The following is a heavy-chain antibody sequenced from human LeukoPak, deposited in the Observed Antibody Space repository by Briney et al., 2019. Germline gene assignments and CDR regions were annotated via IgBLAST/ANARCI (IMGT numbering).Heavy chain of an antibody. J-gene: IGHJ4*02. CDR1: GGSISSYY. CDR3: ARARIQLWLRTFDY. Sequence: SETLSLTCTVSGGSISSYYWSWIRQPPGKGLEWIGEINHSGSTNYNPSLKSRVTISVDTSKNQFSLKLSSVTAADTAVYYCARARIQLWLRTFDYWGQGTLVTVSS. D-gene: IGHD5-18*01. V-gene: IGHV4-34*01. CDR2: INHSGST.